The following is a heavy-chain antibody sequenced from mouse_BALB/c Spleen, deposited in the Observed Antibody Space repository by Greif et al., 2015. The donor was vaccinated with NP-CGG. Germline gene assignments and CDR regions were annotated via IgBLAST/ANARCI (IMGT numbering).Heavy chain of an antibody. Sequence: EVQLVESGGDLVKPGGSLKLSCAASGFTFSSYGMSWVRQTPDKRLEWVATISSGGSYTYYPDSVKGRFTISRDNAKTTLYLQMSSLKSEDTAMYYCARQREFDYWGQGTTLTVSS. CDR2: ISSGGSYT. CDR3: ARQREFDY. CDR1: GFTFSSYG. V-gene: IGHV5-6*01. J-gene: IGHJ2*01.